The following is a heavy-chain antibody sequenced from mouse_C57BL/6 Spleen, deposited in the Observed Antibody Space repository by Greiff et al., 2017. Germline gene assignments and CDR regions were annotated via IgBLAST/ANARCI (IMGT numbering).Heavy chain of an antibody. Sequence: QVQLKESGPGLVAPSQSLSITCTVSGFSLTSYGVDWVRQSPGKGLEWLGVIWGVGSTNYNSALKSRLSISKDNSKSQVFLKMNSLQTDYTAMYYCARSSSGSYWYFDVWGTGTTVTVSS. V-gene: IGHV2-6*01. D-gene: IGHD1-1*01. J-gene: IGHJ1*03. CDR1: GFSLTSYG. CDR2: IWGVGST. CDR3: ARSSSGSYWYFDV.